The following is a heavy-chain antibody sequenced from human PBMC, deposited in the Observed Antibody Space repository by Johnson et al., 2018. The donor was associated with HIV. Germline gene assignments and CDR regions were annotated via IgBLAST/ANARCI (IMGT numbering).Heavy chain of an antibody. J-gene: IGHJ3*02. CDR2: LYSGGNT. D-gene: IGHD2-8*01. Sequence: VQLVGSGGGLVQPGESLRLSCAASGFTVSNNYMHWVRQAPGKGLEWVSVLYSGGNTYYADSVKGRFIISRDNFKNTLYLQMNSLRAEDTAVYYCARDGNAGYCTNGVCYNDAFDIWGQGTMVTVSS. V-gene: IGHV3-66*01. CDR3: ARDGNAGYCTNGVCYNDAFDI. CDR1: GFTVSNNY.